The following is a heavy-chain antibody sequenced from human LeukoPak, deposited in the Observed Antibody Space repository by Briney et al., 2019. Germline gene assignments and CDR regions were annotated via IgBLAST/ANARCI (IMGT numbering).Heavy chain of an antibody. Sequence: SETLSLTCTVSGGSISSGGYYWSWIRQHPGKGLAWIGYIYYSGSTYYNPSLKSRVTISVDTSKNQFSLKLSSVTAADTAVYYCSMAPMVRGVNDYWGQGALVTVSS. V-gene: IGHV4-31*03. D-gene: IGHD3-10*01. CDR1: GGSISSGGYY. CDR2: IYYSGST. J-gene: IGHJ4*02. CDR3: SMAPMVRGVNDY.